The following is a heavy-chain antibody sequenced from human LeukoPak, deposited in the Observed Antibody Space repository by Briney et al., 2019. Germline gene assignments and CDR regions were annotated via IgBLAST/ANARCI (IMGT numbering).Heavy chain of an antibody. V-gene: IGHV4-61*02. CDR1: GGSISSGSYY. D-gene: IGHD3-10*01. J-gene: IGHJ5*02. Sequence: SETLSLTCTVSGGSISSGSYYWSWIRQPAGKGLEWIGRIYTSGSTNYNPSLKSRVTMSVDTSKNQFSLKLSSVTAADTAVYYCARDYDSGFFDPWGQGTLVTVSS. CDR2: IYTSGST. CDR3: ARDYDSGFFDP.